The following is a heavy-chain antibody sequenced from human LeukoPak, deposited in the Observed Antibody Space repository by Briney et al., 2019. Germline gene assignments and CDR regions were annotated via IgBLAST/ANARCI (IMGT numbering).Heavy chain of an antibody. Sequence: GGSLRLSCAASGFTFSNYWMHWVRQAPGKGLVWVSRINSDGSSTSYADSVKGRFTISRDNAKSTLYLQMNSLRAEDTAVYYCARGRRSYYFDYWGQGTLVTVSS. CDR2: INSDGSST. V-gene: IGHV3-74*01. CDR3: ARGRRSYYFDY. CDR1: GFTFSNYW. J-gene: IGHJ4*02.